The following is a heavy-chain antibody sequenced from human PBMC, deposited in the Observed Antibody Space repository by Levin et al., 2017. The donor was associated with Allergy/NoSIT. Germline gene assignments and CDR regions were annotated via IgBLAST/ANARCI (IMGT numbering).Heavy chain of an antibody. CDR2: VNHSGGT. Sequence: SQTLSLTCAVYGGSFSDYSWDWIRQPPGKGLEWIGEVNHSGGTGYNPSLKSRVTTSVDTSKNQFSLKLSSVTAADTAVYYCARVRIILTGYYRGSQAAYYYGMDVWGQGTTVTVSS. D-gene: IGHD3-9*01. CDR1: GGSFSDYS. CDR3: ARVRIILTGYYRGSQAAYYYGMDV. V-gene: IGHV4-34*01. J-gene: IGHJ6*02.